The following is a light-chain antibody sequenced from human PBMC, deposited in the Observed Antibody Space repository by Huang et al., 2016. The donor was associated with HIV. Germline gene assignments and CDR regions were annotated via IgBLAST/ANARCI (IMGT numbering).Light chain of an antibody. J-gene: IGKJ1*01. CDR3: MQTLQTPRT. V-gene: IGKV2-28*01. CDR1: QSLLHSNGYNY. Sequence: DIVMTQSPLSLPVTPGEPASISCRSSQSLLHSNGYNYLDWYLQKPGQSPQLLSYLGSNRASGVPDRFSGSGSGADFTLKISRLEAEDVGIYYCMQTLQTPRTFGQGTKVEIK. CDR2: LGS.